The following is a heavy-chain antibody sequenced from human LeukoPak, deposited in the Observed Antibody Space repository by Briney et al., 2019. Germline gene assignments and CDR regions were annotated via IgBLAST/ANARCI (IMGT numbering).Heavy chain of an antibody. Sequence: SETLSLTCTVSGGSISSYYWSWIRQPPGKGLEWIGRIYTSGSTNYNPSLKSRVTMSVDTSKNQFSLKLSSVTAADTAVYYCARGTMVRGVIRSYYFDYWGQGTLVTVSS. CDR1: GGSISSYY. J-gene: IGHJ4*02. CDR2: IYTSGST. D-gene: IGHD3-10*01. V-gene: IGHV4-4*07. CDR3: ARGTMVRGVIRSYYFDY.